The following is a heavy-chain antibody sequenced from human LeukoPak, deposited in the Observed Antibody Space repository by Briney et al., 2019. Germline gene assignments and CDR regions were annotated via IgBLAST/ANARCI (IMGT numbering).Heavy chain of an antibody. CDR3: ARSYGWLPGGM. D-gene: IGHD5-12*01. CDR1: GFTFSDYY. CDR2: ISSTSSYT. J-gene: IGHJ4*02. V-gene: IGHV3-11*03. Sequence: PGGSLILSCAASGFTFSDYYMSWIRQAPGKGLEWVSYISSTSSYTNYADSVKGRFTISRDNAKNSLHLQMNSLRAEDTAVYYCARSYGWLPGGMWGQGTLVTVSS.